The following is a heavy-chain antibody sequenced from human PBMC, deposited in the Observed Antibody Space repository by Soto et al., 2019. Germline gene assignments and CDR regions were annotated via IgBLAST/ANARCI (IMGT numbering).Heavy chain of an antibody. CDR2: FDPEDGET. CDR1: GYTLTGLS. CDR3: ATTHDFWSGYSY. D-gene: IGHD3-3*01. V-gene: IGHV1-24*01. Sequence: GASVKVSCKVSGYTLTGLSMHWVRQAPGKGLEWMGGFDPEDGETIYAQKFQGRVTMTEDTSTDTAYMELSSLRSEDTAVYYCATTHDFWSGYSYWGQGTLVTVSS. J-gene: IGHJ4*02.